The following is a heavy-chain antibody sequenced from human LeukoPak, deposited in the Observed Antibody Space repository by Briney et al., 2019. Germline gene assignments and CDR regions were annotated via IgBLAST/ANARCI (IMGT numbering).Heavy chain of an antibody. D-gene: IGHD6-13*01. CDR1: GLTFNTYW. CDR2: IKQDGSQK. V-gene: IGHV3-7*01. Sequence: GGSLRLSCAASGLTFNTYWMTWVRQAPGKGLEWVANIKQDGSQKYYVDSVKGRFTISRDNAKNSLYLQMNRLKAEDTAVYYCASGHDYSSSWYERIYFDYWGHGTLVTVSS. CDR3: ASGHDYSSSWYERIYFDY. J-gene: IGHJ4*01.